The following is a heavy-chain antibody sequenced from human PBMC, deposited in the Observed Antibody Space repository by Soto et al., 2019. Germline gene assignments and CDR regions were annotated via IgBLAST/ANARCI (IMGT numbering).Heavy chain of an antibody. CDR1: GYTFTGHY. J-gene: IGHJ4*02. CDR2: INPNSGGT. CDR3: PRRVGCTHGVCSRGEFDY. V-gene: IGHV1-2*02. D-gene: IGHD2-8*01. Sequence: ASVTVTCQSTGYTFTGHYIHWVRQAPGQGREWMGWINPNSGGTHYAQKLQGRVTLNSHTSISTADMELSRQRSDDTAVYYCPRRVGCTHGVCSRGEFDYWGQGTLVTVSS.